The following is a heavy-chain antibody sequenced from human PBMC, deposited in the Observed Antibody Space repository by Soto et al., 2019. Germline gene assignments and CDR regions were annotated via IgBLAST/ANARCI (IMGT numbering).Heavy chain of an antibody. CDR2: INAGNGNT. CDR1: GYTFTSYA. CDR3: ARDGKLRFLEWLSYFDY. Sequence: GASVKVSCKASGYTFTSYAMHWVRQAPGQRLEWMGWINAGNGNTKYSQKFQGRVTITRDTSASTAYMELGSLRSEDTAVYYCARDGKLRFLEWLSYFDYWGQGTLVTVSS. J-gene: IGHJ4*02. V-gene: IGHV1-3*01. D-gene: IGHD3-3*01.